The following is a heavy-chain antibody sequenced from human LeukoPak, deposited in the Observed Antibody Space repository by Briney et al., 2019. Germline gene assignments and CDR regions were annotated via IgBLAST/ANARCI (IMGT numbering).Heavy chain of an antibody. CDR1: GFTFSNAW. D-gene: IGHD1-26*01. CDR2: IKSKTDGGTT. CDR3: TTDSSGSHRYYFDY. J-gene: IGHJ4*02. Sequence: GGSLRLSCAASGFTFSNAWMSWVRQAPGKGLEWVGRIKSKTDGGTTDYAAPVKGRFTISRDDSKNTLYLQMNSLKTEDTAVYYCTTDSSGSHRYYFDYWGQGTLVTVSS. V-gene: IGHV3-15*01.